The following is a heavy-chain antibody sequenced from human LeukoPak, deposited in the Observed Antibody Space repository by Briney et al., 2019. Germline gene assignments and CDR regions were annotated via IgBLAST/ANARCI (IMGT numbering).Heavy chain of an antibody. Sequence: PGGSLRLSCAASGFTFSSYAMSWVRQAPGKGLEWVSAISGSGGSTYYADSVKGRSTISRDNSKNTLYLQMNSLRAEDTAVYYCAKDFRPDYYDSSGYYYFDYWGQGTLVTVSS. CDR1: GFTFSSYA. CDR3: AKDFRPDYYDSSGYYYFDY. CDR2: ISGSGGST. D-gene: IGHD3-22*01. J-gene: IGHJ4*02. V-gene: IGHV3-23*01.